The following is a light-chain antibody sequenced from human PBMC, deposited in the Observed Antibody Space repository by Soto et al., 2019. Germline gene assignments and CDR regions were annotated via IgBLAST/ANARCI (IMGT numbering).Light chain of an antibody. Sequence: IEMTQSPATVSASPGDRATITCRASQSVSSYLAWYQQKPGQAPSLLIYDASTRASGIPARFSGGGSGTDFTLTISSLEPEDFGVYYCQHRSIWPVSFGEGTRLDIK. CDR2: DAS. CDR1: QSVSSY. CDR3: QHRSIWPVS. J-gene: IGKJ5*01. V-gene: IGKV3-11*01.